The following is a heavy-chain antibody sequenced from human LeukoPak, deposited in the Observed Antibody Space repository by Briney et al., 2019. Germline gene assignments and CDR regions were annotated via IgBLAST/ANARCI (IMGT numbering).Heavy chain of an antibody. V-gene: IGHV3-7*01. CDR2: IKQDGSEK. Sequence: PGGSLRLSCAAAAFTFSSYWMSCVRQPPGKGLEWVANIKQDGSEKYYVDSVKGRFTISRDNANNSLSLQMKNLRAEDTAVYYCARPLMYYYGSETYFWFDPWGQGTLVTVSS. CDR1: AFTFSSYW. J-gene: IGHJ5*02. CDR3: ARPLMYYYGSETYFWFDP. D-gene: IGHD3-10*01.